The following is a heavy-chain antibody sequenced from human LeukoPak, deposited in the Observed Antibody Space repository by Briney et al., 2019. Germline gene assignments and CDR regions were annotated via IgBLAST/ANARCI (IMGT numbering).Heavy chain of an antibody. V-gene: IGHV3-21*01. CDR1: GLTFSSYS. Sequence: GGSLRLSCAASGLTFSSYSMNWVRQAPGKGLEWVSSISSSRSYIYYADSVKGRFTISRDNAKNSLYLQMNSLRAEDTAVYYCARSRQYYYDSPFDSWGQGTLVTVSS. CDR3: ARSRQYYYDSPFDS. J-gene: IGHJ4*02. CDR2: ISSSRSYI. D-gene: IGHD3-22*01.